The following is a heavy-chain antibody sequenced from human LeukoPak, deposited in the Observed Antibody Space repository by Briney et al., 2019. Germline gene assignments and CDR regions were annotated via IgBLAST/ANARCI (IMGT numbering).Heavy chain of an antibody. CDR3: ARHPSITFGVVGWFDP. D-gene: IGHD3-10*01. CDR1: GGSISSYY. V-gene: IGHV4-4*09. J-gene: IGHJ5*02. Sequence: SVTLSLTCTVSGGSISSYYWSWIRQPPGKGLEWIGYIYTSGSTNYNPSLKSRVTISVDTSKNQFSLKLSSVTAADTAVYYCARHPSITFGVVGWFDPWGQGTLVTVSS. CDR2: IYTSGST.